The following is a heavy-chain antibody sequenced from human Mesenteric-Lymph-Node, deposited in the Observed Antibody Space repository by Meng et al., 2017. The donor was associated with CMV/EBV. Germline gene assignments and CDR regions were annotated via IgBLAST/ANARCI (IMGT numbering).Heavy chain of an antibody. J-gene: IGHJ4*02. CDR3: ARGLSDDFWSGYLPGFDY. Sequence: GESLRLSCAASGFIFSTYSMNWVRQAPGKGLEWVSSISSRSSNIYYADSVKGRFTISRDNAKNSLYLQMNSLRAEDTAVYYCARGLSDDFWSGYLPGFDYWGQGILVTVSS. CDR2: ISSRSSNI. D-gene: IGHD3-3*01. CDR1: GFIFSTYS. V-gene: IGHV3-21*01.